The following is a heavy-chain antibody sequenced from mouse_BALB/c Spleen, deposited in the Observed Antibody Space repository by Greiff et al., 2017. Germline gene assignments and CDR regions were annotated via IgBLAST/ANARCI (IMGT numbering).Heavy chain of an antibody. V-gene: IGHV1S137*01. D-gene: IGHD3-1*01. CDR1: GYTFTDYA. J-gene: IGHJ4*01. CDR3: ARSGDYYAMDY. Sequence: VKLQESGAELVRPGVSVKISCKGSGYTFTDYAMHWVKQSHAKSLEWIGVISTYYGDASYNQKFKGKATMTVDKSSSTAYMELARLTSEDSAIYYCARSGDYYAMDYWGQGTSVTVSS. CDR2: ISTYYGDA.